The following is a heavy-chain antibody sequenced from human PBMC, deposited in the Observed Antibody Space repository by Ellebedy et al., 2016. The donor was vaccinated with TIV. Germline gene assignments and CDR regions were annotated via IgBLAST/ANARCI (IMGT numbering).Heavy chain of an antibody. CDR3: VRHAAPAVPGDY. V-gene: IGHV5-51*01. CDR2: IYPGDSDT. CDR1: GYTFTTYW. Sequence: GESLKISCKGSGYTFTTYWIGWVRQVPGTGLEWMGIIYPGDSDTRYSPSFQGQVTISADKSAGTAYLQWSSLRASDTAIYYCVRHAAPAVPGDYWGQGTLVTVSS. D-gene: IGHD6-19*01. J-gene: IGHJ4*02.